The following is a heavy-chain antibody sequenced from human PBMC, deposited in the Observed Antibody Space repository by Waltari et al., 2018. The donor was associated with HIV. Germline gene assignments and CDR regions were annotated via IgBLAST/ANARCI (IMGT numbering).Heavy chain of an antibody. Sequence: QVQLVQSGAEVKKPGASVKVSCKASGYTFTGYYMHWIRQAPGKGLEWMGWINPNRGGTNYAQKFQGWVTMTRDTSISTAYMELSRLRSDDTAVYYCARAYSSGWYYFDYWGQGTLVTVSS. CDR3: ARAYSSGWYYFDY. D-gene: IGHD6-19*01. V-gene: IGHV1-2*04. CDR2: INPNRGGT. J-gene: IGHJ4*02. CDR1: GYTFTGYY.